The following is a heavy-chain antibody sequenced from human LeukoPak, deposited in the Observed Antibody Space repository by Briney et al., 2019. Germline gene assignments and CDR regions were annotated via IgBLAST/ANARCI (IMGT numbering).Heavy chain of an antibody. CDR2: IKQDGSEK. CDR1: GFTFSDYW. V-gene: IGHV3-7*01. CDR3: ARRKDVVVVPGTMGYYLDV. D-gene: IGHD2-2*01. Sequence: GGSLRLSCAASGFTFSDYWMTWVRQAPGKGLEWVAHIKQDGSEKYYVDSVKGRFTISRDNAKNLVYLQMNSLRAEDTAVYYCARRKDVVVVPGTMGYYLDVWGKGTTVTVSS. J-gene: IGHJ6*03.